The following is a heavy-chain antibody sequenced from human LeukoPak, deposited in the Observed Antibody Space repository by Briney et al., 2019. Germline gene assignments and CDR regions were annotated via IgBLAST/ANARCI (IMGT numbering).Heavy chain of an antibody. CDR3: ARGGKIAVKGQLLLLF. CDR2: INPNSGGT. CDR1: GYTFTGDY. D-gene: IGHD2-15*01. V-gene: IGHV1-2*02. J-gene: IGHJ4*02. Sequence: ASVKVSCTASGYTFTGDYMHWVRQAPGQGLEWMGWINPNSGGTNYAQKFQGRVTMTRDTSISTAYMEVSRLRSDDTAVYYCARGGKIAVKGQLLLLFWGQGTLVTVSS.